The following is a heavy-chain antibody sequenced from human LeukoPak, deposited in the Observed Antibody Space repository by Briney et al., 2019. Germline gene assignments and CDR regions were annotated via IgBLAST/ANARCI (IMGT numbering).Heavy chain of an antibody. CDR2: THYRSTWYN. Sequence: SSETLSLTCAVSGDSVSSNTVAWNWIRQSPSRGLEWLGKTHYRSTWYNDYAVSVKSRVTINTDTSKNQFSLQLNAVTPEDTAVYFCARSAKGGVFDSWGQGTLVTVSS. CDR3: ARSAKGGVFDS. CDR1: GDSVSSNTVA. D-gene: IGHD3-16*01. V-gene: IGHV6-1*01. J-gene: IGHJ4*02.